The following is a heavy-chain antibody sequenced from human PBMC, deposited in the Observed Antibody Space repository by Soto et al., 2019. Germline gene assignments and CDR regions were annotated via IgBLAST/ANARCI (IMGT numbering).Heavy chain of an antibody. CDR3: PRGVGSGSYYLQFSWFDP. Sequence: QVQLVQSGGEVKKPGASVKVSCKASGYTFTNYGISWVRQAPGQGLEWMGWINVYNGNTKYAQKVQARVTMTADTPTSTAYLKARWLRSDDTAVYCCPRGVGSGSYYLQFSWFDPGAKGPLAT. CDR2: INVYNGNT. D-gene: IGHD3-10*01. CDR1: GYTFTNYG. V-gene: IGHV1-18*01. J-gene: IGHJ5*02.